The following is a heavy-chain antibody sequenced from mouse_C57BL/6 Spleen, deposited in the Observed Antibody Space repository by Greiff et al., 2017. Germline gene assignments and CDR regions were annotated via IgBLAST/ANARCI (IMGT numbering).Heavy chain of an antibody. D-gene: IGHD1-1*01. V-gene: IGHV1-26*01. CDR3: ARRHYGSLYFDY. Sequence: EVQLQQSGPELVKPGASVKISCKASGYTFTDYYMNWVKQSHGKSLEWIGDINPNNGGTSYNQKFKGKATLTVDKSSSTAYMERRSLTSEDSAVYYCARRHYGSLYFDYWGQGTTLTVSS. CDR2: INPNNGGT. J-gene: IGHJ2*01. CDR1: GYTFTDYY.